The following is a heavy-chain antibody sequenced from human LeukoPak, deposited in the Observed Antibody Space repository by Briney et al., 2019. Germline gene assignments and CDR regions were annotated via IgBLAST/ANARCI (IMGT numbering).Heavy chain of an antibody. CDR1: GGTFSSYA. CDR2: IIPIFGTA. D-gene: IGHD6-25*01. CDR3: ARASLSRGGYYYYYMDV. J-gene: IGHJ6*03. V-gene: IGHV1-69*13. Sequence: SVKVSCKASGGTFSSYAISWVRQAPGQGLEWMGGIIPIFGTANYAQKFQGRVTITADESTSTAYMELSSLRSEDTAVYYCARASLSRGGYYYYYMDVWGKGTTVTISS.